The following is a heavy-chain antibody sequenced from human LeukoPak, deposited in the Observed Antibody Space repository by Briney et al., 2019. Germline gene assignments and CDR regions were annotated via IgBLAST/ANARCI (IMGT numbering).Heavy chain of an antibody. Sequence: GESLKISCKVSGYSFSNYWIGWVRQMPGKGLEWMGIIYPADSDTRYSPSFQGQVTISADKSISTAYLQWGSLKASDTAMYYFATLSRPYYYHFMDVSGKGTTVTVSS. D-gene: IGHD6-6*01. CDR1: GYSFSNYW. CDR3: ATLSRPYYYHFMDV. V-gene: IGHV5-51*01. CDR2: IYPADSDT. J-gene: IGHJ6*03.